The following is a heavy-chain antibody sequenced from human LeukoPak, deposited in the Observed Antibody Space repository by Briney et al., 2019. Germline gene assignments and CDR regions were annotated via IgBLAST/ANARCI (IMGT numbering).Heavy chain of an antibody. CDR2: IYYSGST. CDR3: ARVGGVLYCTNGVCYSGDDYYYYYHMDV. D-gene: IGHD2-8*01. J-gene: IGHJ6*03. CDR1: GGSISSSSYY. V-gene: IGHV4-39*07. Sequence: PSETLSLTCTVSGGSISSSSYYWGWIRQPPGKGLEWIGSIYYSGSTYYNPSLKSRVTISVDTSKNQFSLKLSSVTAADTAVYYCARVGGVLYCTNGVCYSGDDYYYYYHMDVWGKGTTVTVSS.